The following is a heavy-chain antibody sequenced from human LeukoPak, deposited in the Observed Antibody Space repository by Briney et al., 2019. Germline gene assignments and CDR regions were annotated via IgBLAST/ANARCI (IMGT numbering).Heavy chain of an antibody. CDR1: GYTFTGYY. D-gene: IGHD3-16*01. CDR3: AGGVLHGGGNWFDP. V-gene: IGHV1-2*06. CDR2: INPNRGGT. J-gene: IGHJ5*02. Sequence: ASVKVSCKTSGYTFTGYYMHWLRQAPGQGLEWMGRINPNRGGTYYAQKFRSRVTMTRDTSINTAYMELASLISDDTAVYYCAGGVLHGGGNWFDPWGQGTLVTVSS.